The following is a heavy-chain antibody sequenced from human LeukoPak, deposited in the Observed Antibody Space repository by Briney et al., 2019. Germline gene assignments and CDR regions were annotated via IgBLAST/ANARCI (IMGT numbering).Heavy chain of an antibody. Sequence: SVKVSCKASGVTFNDYTIIWVRQAPGQGFEYMGGIIPLFGAGNDAQRFQGRVTVTADKSTNTAYMQLNSLTSDDAAVYYCVTSAVIAVAGLYYFDYWGQGSLVTVSS. J-gene: IGHJ4*01. D-gene: IGHD6-19*01. V-gene: IGHV1-69*06. CDR1: GVTFNDYT. CDR3: VTSAVIAVAGLYYFDY. CDR2: IIPLFGAG.